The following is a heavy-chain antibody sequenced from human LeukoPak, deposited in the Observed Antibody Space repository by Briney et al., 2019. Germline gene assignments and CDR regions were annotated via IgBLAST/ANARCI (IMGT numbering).Heavy chain of an antibody. V-gene: IGHV3-23*01. D-gene: IGHD1-14*01. CDR3: AKAKTQGMFLPGNY. CDR1: GFTFSNYA. Sequence: GGSLRLSCAASGFTFSNYAMSWVRRAPGKGLEWVSAISGSGDTTYYADSVKGRFTISRDNSKNTLYLQTNSLRAEDTAVYYCAKAKTQGMFLPGNYWGEGTLATVSS. CDR2: ISGSGDTT. J-gene: IGHJ4*02.